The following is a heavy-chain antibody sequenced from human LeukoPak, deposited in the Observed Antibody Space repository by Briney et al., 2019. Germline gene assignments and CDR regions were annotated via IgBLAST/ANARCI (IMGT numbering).Heavy chain of an antibody. CDR2: ISGSGTRT. J-gene: IGHJ3*02. CDR3: VRDKYDSNRSPSDI. CDR1: GFNFISYG. D-gene: IGHD3-22*01. V-gene: IGHV3-23*01. Sequence: GGSLRLSCEVSGFNFISYGMSWVRQAPGKGLEWVSLISGSGTRTNYAGSVKGRFNISRDNSKNTVYLQMDSLGAEDTAVYYCVRDKYDSNRSPSDIWGQGTKVTVSS.